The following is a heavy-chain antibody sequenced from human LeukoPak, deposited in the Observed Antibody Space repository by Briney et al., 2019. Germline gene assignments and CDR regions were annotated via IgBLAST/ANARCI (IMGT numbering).Heavy chain of an antibody. CDR1: GYSFTSYY. Sequence: ASVKVSCKASGYSFTSYYIHWVRQAPGQGLESMGIINPGGGSTSYAQKFQDRVTMTRDTSTSTVYMELNSLRSEDTAVYYCAKDLRWDHPGLDPWGQGTLVIVSS. CDR3: AKDLRWDHPGLDP. J-gene: IGHJ5*02. D-gene: IGHD4-23*01. V-gene: IGHV1-46*01. CDR2: INPGGGST.